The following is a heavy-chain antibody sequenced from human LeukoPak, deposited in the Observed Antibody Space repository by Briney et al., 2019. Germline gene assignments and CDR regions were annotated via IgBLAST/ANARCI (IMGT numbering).Heavy chain of an antibody. CDR3: ASTDGDYDKRLGVYYYGMDV. Sequence: VASVKVSCKASGFTFSSYAISWVRQAPGQGLEWMGGISPSFGTANYAQKVQGRVTITADESTSTDYMELSSLRAEDTAVYYCASTDGDYDKRLGVYYYGMDVWGQGTTVAVSS. V-gene: IGHV1-69*13. CDR1: GFTFSSYA. D-gene: IGHD4-17*01. J-gene: IGHJ6*02. CDR2: ISPSFGTA.